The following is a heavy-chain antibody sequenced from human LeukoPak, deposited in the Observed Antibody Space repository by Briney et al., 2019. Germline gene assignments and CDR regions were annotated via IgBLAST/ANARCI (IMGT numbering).Heavy chain of an antibody. J-gene: IGHJ4*02. D-gene: IGHD6-19*01. CDR3: ARFRYSSGWFDY. V-gene: IGHV4-39*01. Sequence: PSETLSLTCTVSGGSITTTTSYWGWIRQPPGKGLEWIGSIYYGGTTFYNPSLKSRVTISVDTSKNQFSLNLSSVTATDTAAYYCARFRYSSGWFDYWGQGMLVTVSS. CDR1: GGSITTTTSY. CDR2: IYYGGTT.